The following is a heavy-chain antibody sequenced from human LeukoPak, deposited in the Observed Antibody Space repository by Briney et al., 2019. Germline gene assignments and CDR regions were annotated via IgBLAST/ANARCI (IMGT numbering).Heavy chain of an antibody. CDR3: AGDYGANRRAFDI. Sequence: PGGSLRLSCAASGFTFSRYAMTWVRQAPGKGLEWVSVISGSGGTTDYADSVKGRFTISRDNAKNTLYLQMNSLRAEDTAVYYCAGDYGANRRAFDIWGQGTLVTVSS. J-gene: IGHJ3*02. D-gene: IGHD4-23*01. V-gene: IGHV3-23*01. CDR2: ISGSGGTT. CDR1: GFTFSRYA.